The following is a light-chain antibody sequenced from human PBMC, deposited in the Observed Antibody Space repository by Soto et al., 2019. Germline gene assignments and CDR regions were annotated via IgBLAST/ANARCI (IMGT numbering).Light chain of an antibody. Sequence: DIQMTQSPSTLSASVGDRVTITCRASRSISNWLAWYQQRPGIAPKLLIFDASILQSGVPSRFSGSGSGTEFTLSISRLQTDDFATYYCQQYYTYWHMFGQGTKVDIK. J-gene: IGKJ1*01. CDR1: RSISNW. V-gene: IGKV1-5*01. CDR2: DAS. CDR3: QQYYTYWHM.